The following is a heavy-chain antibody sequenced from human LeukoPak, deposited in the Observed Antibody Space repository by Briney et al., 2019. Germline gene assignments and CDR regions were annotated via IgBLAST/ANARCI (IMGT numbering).Heavy chain of an antibody. Sequence: TGGSLRLSCAASGFTFSSYSMNWVRQAPGKGLEWVSSISSSSSYIYYADSVKGRFTISRDNAKNSLYLQMNSLRAEDTAVYYCARIAAAGYYYYYMDVWGKGTTVTISS. D-gene: IGHD6-13*01. CDR1: GFTFSSYS. V-gene: IGHV3-21*01. J-gene: IGHJ6*03. CDR2: ISSSSSYI. CDR3: ARIAAAGYYYYYMDV.